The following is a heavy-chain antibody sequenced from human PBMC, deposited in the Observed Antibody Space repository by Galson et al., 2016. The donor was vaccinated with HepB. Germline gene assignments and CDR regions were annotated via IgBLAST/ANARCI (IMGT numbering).Heavy chain of an antibody. J-gene: IGHJ4*02. CDR2: INSDGSST. Sequence: SLRLSCAASGFTFSSYWMHWVRQAPGKGLVWVSRINSDGSSTSYADSVKGRFTISRNNAKNTLYLQMNSLRAEDTAVSYGARVGAFMEWSLGYWGQGTLVTVSS. CDR3: ARVGAFMEWSLGY. CDR1: GFTFSSYW. V-gene: IGHV3-74*01. D-gene: IGHD3-3*02.